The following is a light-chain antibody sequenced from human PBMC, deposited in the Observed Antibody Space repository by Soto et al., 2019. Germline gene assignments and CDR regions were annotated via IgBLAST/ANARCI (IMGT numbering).Light chain of an antibody. CDR1: QGINSF. CDR2: AAS. V-gene: IGKV1-27*01. Sequence: DIQMTQSPSSLSASVGDRVTTTCRASQGINSFLAWYQQKPGKVPKLLIYAASTLQSGVPSRFRGSGSGTDFTLTISSLQPEDVATYYCQKYNSAPRTFGQGTKVDIK. J-gene: IGKJ1*01. CDR3: QKYNSAPRT.